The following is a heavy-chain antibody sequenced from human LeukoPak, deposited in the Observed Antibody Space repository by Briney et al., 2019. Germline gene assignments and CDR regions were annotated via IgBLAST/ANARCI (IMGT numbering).Heavy chain of an antibody. Sequence: GGSLRLSCAASGFTVSRNYYMNWVRQAPGKGLEWVSDIYSAGTIYYAESVKGRFTISRDNAKNSLYLQMNSLSAEDTAVYYCARQNYDSSGYVLHFDHWGQGTLVTVPS. CDR1: GFTVSRNYY. D-gene: IGHD3-22*01. CDR3: ARQNYDSSGYVLHFDH. J-gene: IGHJ4*02. V-gene: IGHV3-69-1*02. CDR2: IYSAGTI.